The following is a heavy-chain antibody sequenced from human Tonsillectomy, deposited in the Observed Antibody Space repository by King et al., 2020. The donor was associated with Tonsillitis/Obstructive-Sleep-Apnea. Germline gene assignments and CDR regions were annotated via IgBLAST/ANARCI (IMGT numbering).Heavy chain of an antibody. J-gene: IGHJ6*03. Sequence: QLVQSGAEVRQPGSSVKVSCKASGGSFRRHAINWVRQARGQGLEWRGGIIPMFARANYAQKFQGRVTITADESTSTAYMELSSLRSGDTAVYFCARFGAPLIYYYIDVWGNGTTVTVSS. D-gene: IGHD3-3*01. CDR1: GGSFRRHA. CDR2: IIPMFARA. V-gene: IGHV1-69*01. CDR3: ARFGAPLIYYYIDV.